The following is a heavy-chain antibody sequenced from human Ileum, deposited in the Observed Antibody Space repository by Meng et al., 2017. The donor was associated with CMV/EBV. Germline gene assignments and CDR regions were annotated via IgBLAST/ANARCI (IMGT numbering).Heavy chain of an antibody. Sequence: LQGSGPGLGKPSETLAPTCTVPGDSITSFYRSWHRQPAGKALEWIGRIYHGGSTNYNPSLKSRVTLSVDTSKNQFSMRLTSVTAADTAVYYCARGPGGFGDFNFDYWGQGTLVTVSS. D-gene: IGHD3-16*01. CDR3: ARGPGGFGDFNFDY. V-gene: IGHV4-4*07. J-gene: IGHJ4*02. CDR2: IYHGGST. CDR1: GDSITSFY.